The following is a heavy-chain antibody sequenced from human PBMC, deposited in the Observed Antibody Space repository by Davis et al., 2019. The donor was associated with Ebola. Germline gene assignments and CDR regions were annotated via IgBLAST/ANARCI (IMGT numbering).Heavy chain of an antibody. CDR2: INSDGSST. Sequence: HTGGSLRLSCAASGFTFSSYWMHWVRQAPGKGLVWVSRINSDGSSTSYADSVKGRFTISRDNAKNTLYLQMNSLRAEDTAVYYCARVGSSWYYYYGMDVWGQGTTVTVSS. V-gene: IGHV3-74*01. CDR1: GFTFSSYW. D-gene: IGHD6-13*01. J-gene: IGHJ6*02. CDR3: ARVGSSWYYYYGMDV.